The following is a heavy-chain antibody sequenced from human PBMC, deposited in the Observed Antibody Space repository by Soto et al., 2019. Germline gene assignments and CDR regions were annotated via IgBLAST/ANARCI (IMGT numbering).Heavy chain of an antibody. CDR3: AKFGSSSWYGYFQH. Sequence: GGSLRLSCAASGFTFDDYAMHWVRQAPGKGLEWVSGISWNSGSIGYADSVKGRFTISRDNAKNSLYLQMNSLRAEDTALYYCAKFGSSSWYGYFQHWGQGTLVTVSS. J-gene: IGHJ1*01. CDR2: ISWNSGSI. D-gene: IGHD6-13*01. CDR1: GFTFDDYA. V-gene: IGHV3-9*01.